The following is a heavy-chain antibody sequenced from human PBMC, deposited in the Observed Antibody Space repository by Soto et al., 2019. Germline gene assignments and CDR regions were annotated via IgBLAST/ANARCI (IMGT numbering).Heavy chain of an antibody. CDR1: GFTFSSYS. CDR3: ARMGAQTMIRGVINYMDV. CDR2: ISSSSSYI. Sequence: GGSLRLSCAASGFTFSSYSMNWVRQAPGKGLEWVSFISSSSSYIFYADSVKGRFTISRDNAKNSLYLQMSSLRSEDTAVYYCARMGAQTMIRGVINYMDVWGKGTTVTVSS. J-gene: IGHJ6*03. V-gene: IGHV3-21*01. D-gene: IGHD3-10*01.